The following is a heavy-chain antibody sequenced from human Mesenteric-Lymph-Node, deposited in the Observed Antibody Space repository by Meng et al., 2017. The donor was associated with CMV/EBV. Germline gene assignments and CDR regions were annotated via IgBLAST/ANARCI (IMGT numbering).Heavy chain of an antibody. Sequence: SGVTFTNFAMSWVRQGPGKGLEWISAISGSGGVTYYTELVKGRFTISRDNSKNTLYLQIDSLRADDTAVYYCAMSQTGRYQLLYGIDYWGQGTLVTVSS. V-gene: IGHV3-23*01. CDR2: ISGSGGVT. CDR1: GVTFTNFA. D-gene: IGHD2-2*02. J-gene: IGHJ4*02. CDR3: AMSQTGRYQLLYGIDY.